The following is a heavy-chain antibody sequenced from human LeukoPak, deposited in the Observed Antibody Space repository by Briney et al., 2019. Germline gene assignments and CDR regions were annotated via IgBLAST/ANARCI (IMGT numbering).Heavy chain of an antibody. CDR3: TTYNRGHY. Sequence: PGGSLRLPCAASGFSFSACDMHWFRQASGKGLEWVGRITTKTRSYATAYAASLKGRFTISRDDSKNTAYLQMNSLRSEDTALYYCTTYNRGHYWGQGTLVTVSS. V-gene: IGHV3-73*01. CDR2: ITTKTRSYAT. D-gene: IGHD1-14*01. J-gene: IGHJ4*02. CDR1: GFSFSACD.